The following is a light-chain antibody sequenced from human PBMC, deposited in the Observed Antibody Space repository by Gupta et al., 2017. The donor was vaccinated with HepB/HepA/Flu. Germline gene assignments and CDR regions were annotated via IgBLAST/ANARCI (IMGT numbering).Light chain of an antibody. CDR3: CSYVASNTPHVV. V-gene: IGLV2-11*01. Sequence: QSALTQPRSVSGAPGQSVTISCTGTSSDVGGYNYVSWYQQHPGQAPKRIIYDVSKRPSGVPDRFSGSKSDNTASLTISGLQAEDEADYYCCSYVASNTPHVVFGGGTKLTVL. CDR2: DVS. CDR1: SSDVGGYNY. J-gene: IGLJ2*01.